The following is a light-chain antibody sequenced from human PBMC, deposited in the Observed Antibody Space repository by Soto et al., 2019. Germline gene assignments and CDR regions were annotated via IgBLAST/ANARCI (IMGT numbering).Light chain of an antibody. CDR2: GAS. Sequence: EIVLTQSPGTLSLSPGERATLSCRASQSVSSSYLAWYQQKPGQAPRLLIYGASSRATGIPDRFSGSGSGTAFTLTISRLEPEDFAVYYCQRITFGQGTRLEI. CDR3: QRIT. V-gene: IGKV3-20*01. J-gene: IGKJ5*01. CDR1: QSVSSSY.